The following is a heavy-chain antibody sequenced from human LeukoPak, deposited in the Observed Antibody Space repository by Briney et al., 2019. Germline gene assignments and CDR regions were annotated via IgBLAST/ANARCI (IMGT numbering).Heavy chain of an antibody. CDR1: GFTFSSYA. CDR3: ARAGRLGYYFDY. V-gene: IGHV3-30*04. D-gene: IGHD1-1*01. CDR2: ISYDGSNK. J-gene: IGHJ4*02. Sequence: GGSLRLSCAASGFTFSSYAMHWVRQAPGKGLEWVAVISYDGSNKYYADSVKGRFTISRDNSKNTLYLQMNSLRAEDTAVYYCARAGRLGYYFDYWGQVTLVTVSS.